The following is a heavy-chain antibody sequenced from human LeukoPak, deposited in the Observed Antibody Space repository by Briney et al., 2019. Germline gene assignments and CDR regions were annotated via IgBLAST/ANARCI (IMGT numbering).Heavy chain of an antibody. Sequence: GGSLRLSCAASGFTFSSYWMHWVRQAPGKGLVWVSRINSDGSSTSYADSVKGRFTISRDNSKNTLYLQMNSLRAEDTAVYYCAKVIAVAGIAFDYWGQGTLVTVSS. CDR3: AKVIAVAGIAFDY. V-gene: IGHV3-74*01. CDR1: GFTFSSYW. CDR2: INSDGSST. D-gene: IGHD6-19*01. J-gene: IGHJ4*02.